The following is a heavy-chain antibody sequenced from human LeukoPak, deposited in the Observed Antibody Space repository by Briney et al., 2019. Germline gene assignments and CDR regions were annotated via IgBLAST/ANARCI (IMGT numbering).Heavy chain of an antibody. J-gene: IGHJ4*02. CDR3: ARGLPFGELYFDS. D-gene: IGHD3-10*01. CDR2: IFHTEGT. V-gene: IGHV4-30-2*01. Sequence: PSETLSLTCAVSGPSLSRGGHSWNWIRQPPGKGLEWIGYIFHTEGTYYHPSLRGRVTILYDKSKNQFSLTLHSMTAADTAVYFCARGLPFGELYFDSWGQGILVTVSS. CDR1: GPSLSRGGHS.